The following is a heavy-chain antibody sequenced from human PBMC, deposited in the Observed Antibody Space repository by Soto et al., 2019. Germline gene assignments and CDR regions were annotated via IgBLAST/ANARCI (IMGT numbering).Heavy chain of an antibody. CDR1: GYTFTGYY. J-gene: IGHJ4*02. CDR2: INPNSGGT. V-gene: IGHV1-2*02. D-gene: IGHD5-12*01. CDR3: AKVGQLDITTGHAYFDH. Sequence: ASVKVPCKASGYTFTGYYMHWLRQSAGQGLEWMGWINPNSGGTNYAQKVQGRVTMTRDTSISTAYMELSRLRSDDTALYYCAKVGQLDITTGHAYFDHWGQGTLVTVSS.